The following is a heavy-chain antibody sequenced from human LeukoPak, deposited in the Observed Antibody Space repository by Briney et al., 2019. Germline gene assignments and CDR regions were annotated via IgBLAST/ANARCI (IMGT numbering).Heavy chain of an antibody. Sequence: SETLSLTCTVSGGSISSSSYYWGWIRQPPGKGLEWIGSIYYSGSTYYNPSLKSRVTISVDTSKNQFSLKLSSVTAADTAVYYCARHIYDFWSGLTYYFDYWGQGTLVTVSS. D-gene: IGHD3-3*01. CDR3: ARHIYDFWSGLTYYFDY. V-gene: IGHV4-39*01. CDR1: GGSISSSSYY. CDR2: IYYSGST. J-gene: IGHJ4*02.